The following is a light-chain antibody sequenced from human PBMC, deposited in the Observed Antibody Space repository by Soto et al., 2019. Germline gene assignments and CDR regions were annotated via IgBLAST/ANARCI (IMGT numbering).Light chain of an antibody. CDR3: QLYAGVPRT. Sequence: IGFTLSASTLSLSPGGRATLSCKASQDVGSAYLAWYQQKFGQAPRLLIHAASSRATGIPDRFSGSGSGTDFTLTISRLEPEDFTVYYCQLYAGVPRTFDHGTKVDIK. V-gene: IGKV3-20*01. CDR2: AAS. J-gene: IGKJ1*01. CDR1: QDVGSAY.